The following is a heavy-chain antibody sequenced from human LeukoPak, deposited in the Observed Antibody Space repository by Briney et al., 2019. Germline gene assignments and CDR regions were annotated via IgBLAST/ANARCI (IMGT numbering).Heavy chain of an antibody. Sequence: SETLSLTCTVSGGSISSYYWSWIRQPPGKGLEWIGYIYYSGSTNYNPSLKSRVTISVDTSKNQFSLKLSSVTAADTAVYYCARYSSATRDYYYDSSGYRKYFDYWGQGTLVTVSS. J-gene: IGHJ4*02. CDR1: GGSISSYY. CDR3: ARYSSATRDYYYDSSGYRKYFDY. V-gene: IGHV4-59*01. D-gene: IGHD3-22*01. CDR2: IYYSGST.